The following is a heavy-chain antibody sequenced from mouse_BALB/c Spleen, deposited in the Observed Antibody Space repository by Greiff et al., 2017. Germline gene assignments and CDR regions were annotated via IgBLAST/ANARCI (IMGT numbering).Heavy chain of an antibody. CDR1: GFTFSSFG. CDR2: ISSGSSTI. CDR3: ARSGSSPYYAMDY. J-gene: IGHJ4*01. Sequence: EVKVVESGGGLVQPGGSRKLSCAASGFTFSSFGMHWVRQAPEKGLEWVAYISSGSSTIYYADTVKGRFTISRDNPKNTLFLQMTSLRSEDTAMYYCARSGSSPYYAMDYWGQGTSVTVSS. V-gene: IGHV5-17*02. D-gene: IGHD1-1*01.